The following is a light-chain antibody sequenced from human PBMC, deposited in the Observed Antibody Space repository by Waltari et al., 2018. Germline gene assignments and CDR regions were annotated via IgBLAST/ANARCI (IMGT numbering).Light chain of an antibody. J-gene: IGLJ3*02. Sequence: QSALTQPASVSGSPGQSISISCLGPSSDLGACNLVSWYLQYPGTAPKLLFSDVSQRPSGVSNRFSGSKSGNTASLTISGLQAEDEAIYYCCSYAGSRTWVFGGGAKLTVL. CDR1: SSDLGACNL. CDR2: DVS. V-gene: IGLV2-23*02. CDR3: CSYAGSRTWV.